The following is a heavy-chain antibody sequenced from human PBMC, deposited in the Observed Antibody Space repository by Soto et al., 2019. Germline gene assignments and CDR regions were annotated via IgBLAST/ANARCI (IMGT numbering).Heavy chain of an antibody. D-gene: IGHD5-18*01. CDR3: AGGLRLYSYGSYYYYGMDV. CDR1: GGTFSSYA. Sequence: GASVKVSCKASGGTFSSYAISWVRQAPGQGLEWMGGIIPIFGTANYAQKFQGRVTITADESTSTAYMELSSLRSEDTAVYYCAGGLRLYSYGSYYYYGMDVWGQGTTVTVS. V-gene: IGHV1-69*13. J-gene: IGHJ6*02. CDR2: IIPIFGTA.